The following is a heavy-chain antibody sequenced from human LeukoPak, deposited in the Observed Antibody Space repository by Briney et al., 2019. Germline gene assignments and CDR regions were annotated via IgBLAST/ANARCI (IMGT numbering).Heavy chain of an antibody. Sequence: GESLRLSCVAPGFTFSRFRMSWVRQPPGKGLEWVANIKQDGSEIYYVDSVKGRFTVSTDNAKNSVYLQMGSLRAEDTAVYYCASSWGSAIDIWGQGTLVTVSS. CDR3: ASSWGSAIDI. CDR2: IKQDGSEI. V-gene: IGHV3-7*01. CDR1: GFTFSRFR. J-gene: IGHJ4*02. D-gene: IGHD3-16*01.